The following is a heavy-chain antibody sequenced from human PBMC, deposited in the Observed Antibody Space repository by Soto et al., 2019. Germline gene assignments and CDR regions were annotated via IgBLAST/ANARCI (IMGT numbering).Heavy chain of an antibody. CDR2: IFSNDEK. CDR1: GFSLSNARMG. J-gene: IGHJ5*02. D-gene: IGHD2-15*01. CDR3: EQRLGYCSGGSCYDNWFDP. V-gene: IGHV2-26*01. Sequence: GPTLVNPTDTLTLTCTVSGFSLSNARMGVSWIRQPPGKALEWLAHIFSNDEKSYSTSLKSRLTISKDTSKSQVVLTMTNMDPVDTATYYCEQRLGYCSGGSCYDNWFDPWGQGTLVTVYS.